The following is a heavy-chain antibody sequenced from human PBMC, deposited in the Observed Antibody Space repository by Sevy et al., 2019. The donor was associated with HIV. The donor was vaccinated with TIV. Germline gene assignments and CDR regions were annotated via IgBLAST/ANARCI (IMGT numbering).Heavy chain of an antibody. V-gene: IGHV1-2*02. D-gene: IGHD2-15*01. CDR3: ASCFLNNWFDP. J-gene: IGHJ5*02. CDR2: INPNTGDT. CDR1: GYTFIGYY. Sequence: ASVKVSCKASGYTFIGYYIHWVRQAPRQGLEYMGWINPNTGDTNSVQKFQGRVTMTRDTSINTAYMELGRLTSDDTAVYYCASCFLNNWFDPWGQGTLVTVSS.